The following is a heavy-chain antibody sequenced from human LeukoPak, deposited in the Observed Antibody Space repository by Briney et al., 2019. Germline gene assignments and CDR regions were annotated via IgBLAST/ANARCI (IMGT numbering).Heavy chain of an antibody. D-gene: IGHD6-13*01. CDR1: GFTFTTYA. Sequence: GGSLRLSCGASGFTFTTYAMTWVRQAPGKGLEWVSSISSSSDYIYYADSVKGRFTISRDNAKISLFLQMNSLRAEDTAMYYCARDGRHSSSWPKQKYSYYMDVWGKGTTVTVSS. V-gene: IGHV3-21*01. CDR3: ARDGRHSSSWPKQKYSYYMDV. CDR2: ISSSSDYI. J-gene: IGHJ6*03.